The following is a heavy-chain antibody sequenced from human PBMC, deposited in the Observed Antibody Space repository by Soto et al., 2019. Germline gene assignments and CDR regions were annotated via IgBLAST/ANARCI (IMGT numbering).Heavy chain of an antibody. V-gene: IGHV3-66*01. CDR1: GFSVSSNY. Sequence: EVQLVESGGGLVQPGGSLRLSCAASGFSVSSNYMNWVRQAPGKGLEWVSIIHTGGETYYADSVKDRFTVSRDNSKNTVFLQMNSLRAEDTAVCYCARDSWSQYWGQGTLVTVSS. CDR3: ARDSWSQY. D-gene: IGHD2-8*01. J-gene: IGHJ1*01. CDR2: IHTGGET.